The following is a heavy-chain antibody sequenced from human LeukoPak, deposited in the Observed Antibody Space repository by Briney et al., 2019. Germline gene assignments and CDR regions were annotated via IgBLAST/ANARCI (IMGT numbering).Heavy chain of an antibody. V-gene: IGHV1-46*01. CDR3: ASHSGSYSSPIDY. J-gene: IGHJ4*02. Sequence: XFTSXXMHWVRQAPGQGLEWMGIINPSGGSTSYAQKFQGRVTMTRDTSTSTVYMELSSLRSEDTAVYYCASHSGSYSSPIDYWGQGTLVTVSS. CDR1: XFTSXX. CDR2: INPSGGST. D-gene: IGHD1-26*01.